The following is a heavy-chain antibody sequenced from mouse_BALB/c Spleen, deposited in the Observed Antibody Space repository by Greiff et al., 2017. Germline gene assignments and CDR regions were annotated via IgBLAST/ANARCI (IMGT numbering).Heavy chain of an antibody. Sequence: VQLQESGPGLVAPSQSLSITCTASGFSLTGYGVNWVRQPPGKGLEWLGRIWGDGSTDYNSALISRLSISKDNSKSQVFLKMNSLQTDDTARYYCARDKTCGNYAWFAYGGQGTLVTVSA. D-gene: IGHD2-1*01. CDR2: IWGDGST. CDR1: GFSLTGYG. V-gene: IGHV2-6-7*01. CDR3: ARDKTCGNYAWFAY. J-gene: IGHJ3*01.